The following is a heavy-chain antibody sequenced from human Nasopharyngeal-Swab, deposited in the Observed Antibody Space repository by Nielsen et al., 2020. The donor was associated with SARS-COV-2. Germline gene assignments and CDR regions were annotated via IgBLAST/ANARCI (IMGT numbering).Heavy chain of an antibody. J-gene: IGHJ4*02. D-gene: IGHD6-13*01. CDR1: GFTISRYG. V-gene: IGHV3-30*18. CDR2: ISYDGSVK. Sequence: GGSLRLSCEACGFTISRYGMHWARQAPGKGLEWVTFISYDGSVKYYADSVKGRFTISTDVSNNTLYLQMNSLRVEDTAIYYCTKGAQLGDYWGQGTLVTVSS. CDR3: TKGAQLGDY.